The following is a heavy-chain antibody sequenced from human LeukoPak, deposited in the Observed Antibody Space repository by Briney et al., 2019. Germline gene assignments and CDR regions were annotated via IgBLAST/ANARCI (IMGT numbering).Heavy chain of an antibody. J-gene: IGHJ4*02. CDR2: IKQDGSEK. D-gene: IGHD1-7*01. V-gene: IGHV3-7*01. CDR1: GFTFSNYW. CDR3: ARDDDWNYEDY. Sequence: GGSLRLSCAASGFTFSNYWMSWVRQAPGKGLEWVANIKQDGSEKYYVDSVKGRFIISRDNAKNSLYLQMNSLRAEDTAVYYCARDDDWNYEDYWGQGTLVSVSS.